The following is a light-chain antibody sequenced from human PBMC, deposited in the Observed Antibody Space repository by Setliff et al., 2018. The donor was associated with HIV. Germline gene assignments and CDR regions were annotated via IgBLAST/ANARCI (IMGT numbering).Light chain of an antibody. V-gene: IGLV2-14*01. J-gene: IGLJ1*01. CDR2: GVR. CDR1: TSDVGDFKY. Sequence: QSALAQPASVSGSPGQSITISCTKTTSDVGDFKYVSWYQLHPGKAPKLIIYGVRNRPSGVSNRFSGSKSGNTASLTISGLQAEDEADYYCSSYAITNTLPFGTGTKVTVL. CDR3: SSYAITNTLP.